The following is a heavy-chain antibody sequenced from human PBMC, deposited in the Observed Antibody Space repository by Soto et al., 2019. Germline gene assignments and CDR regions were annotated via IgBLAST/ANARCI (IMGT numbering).Heavy chain of an antibody. V-gene: IGHV4-59*08. CDR3: ARQAWSSSSWYSPAPIDY. CDR1: GGSISSYY. D-gene: IGHD6-13*01. Sequence: PSETLSLTWTVSGGSISSYYWSWIRQPPGKGLEWIGYIYYSGSTNYNPSLKSRVTISVDTSKNQFSLKLSSVTAADTAVYYCARQAWSSSSWYSPAPIDYWGQGTLVTVSS. J-gene: IGHJ4*01. CDR2: IYYSGST.